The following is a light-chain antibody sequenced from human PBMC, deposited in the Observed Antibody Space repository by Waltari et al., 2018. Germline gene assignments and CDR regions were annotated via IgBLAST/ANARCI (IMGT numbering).Light chain of an antibody. V-gene: IGKV3-20*01. CDR2: DVS. CDR1: QSFSRA. Sequence: EIVLTQSPGNLSLSPGERATLSCRASQSFSRALAWYQQKPGQAPRLLIYDVSTRAIGIPDRFSGGGSGTDFSLTISRLEPEDFAVYYCQHYVRLPVTFGQGTTVEIK. J-gene: IGKJ1*01. CDR3: QHYVRLPVT.